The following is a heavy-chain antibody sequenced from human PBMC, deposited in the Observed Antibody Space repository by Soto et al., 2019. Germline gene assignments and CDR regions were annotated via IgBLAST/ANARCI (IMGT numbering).Heavy chain of an antibody. Sequence: GGSLRLSCAASGFSFISYAMSWVRQVPGKRLEWVSSISDSGGRTFYAESVEGRFTISRDDSTSTLFLQMNSLRAEDTAIYYCTKGGVRFLEWLGDVWGQGTTVTVSS. D-gene: IGHD3-3*01. V-gene: IGHV3-23*01. CDR1: GFSFISYA. J-gene: IGHJ6*02. CDR3: TKGGVRFLEWLGDV. CDR2: ISDSGGRT.